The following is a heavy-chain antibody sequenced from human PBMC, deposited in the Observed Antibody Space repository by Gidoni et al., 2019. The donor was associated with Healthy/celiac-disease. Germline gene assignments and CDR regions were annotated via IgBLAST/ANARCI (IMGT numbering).Heavy chain of an antibody. V-gene: IGHV3-21*01. CDR3: ARAHDYVWGSYRYRTPYGMDV. CDR2: ISSSMCYI. Sequence: EVQLVASGAGRVKPGGSVRLCCAACGFTFSRYSMNGVRQAPGKGLELVSSISSSMCYIYYADSVKGRFTISRDNAKNSLYLQMNSLRAEDTAVYYCARAHDYVWGSYRYRTPYGMDVWGQGTTVTVSS. D-gene: IGHD3-16*02. CDR1: GFTFSRYS. J-gene: IGHJ6*02.